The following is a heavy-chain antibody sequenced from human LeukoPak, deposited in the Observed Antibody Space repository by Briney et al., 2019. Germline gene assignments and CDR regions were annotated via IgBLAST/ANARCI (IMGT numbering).Heavy chain of an antibody. Sequence: GGSLRLSCAASGFTFDDYAMHWVRQAPGKGLEWVSGISWNSGSIGYADSVKGRFTISRDNAKNSLYLQMNSLRAEDTAVYYCARDLYRSGWPRFDYWGQGTLVTVSS. CDR3: ARDLYRSGWPRFDY. D-gene: IGHD6-19*01. CDR1: GFTFDDYA. CDR2: ISWNSGSI. V-gene: IGHV3-9*01. J-gene: IGHJ4*02.